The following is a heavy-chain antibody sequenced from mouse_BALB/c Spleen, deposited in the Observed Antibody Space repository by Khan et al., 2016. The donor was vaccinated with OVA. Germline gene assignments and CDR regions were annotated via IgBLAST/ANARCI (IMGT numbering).Heavy chain of an antibody. CDR2: IYWDDEK. Sequence: QVTLKESGPGILQSSQTLSLTCSFSGFSLSTSGMGLSWIRPPSGKGLEWLAHIYWDDEKRSNPSLRSRLTISKDTSRNQVFLRIPRCDTADTATCYCIRNRHAYDPCFAYWGQGTWVTVSS. D-gene: IGHD2-2*01. CDR3: IRNRHAYDPCFAY. J-gene: IGHJ3*01. V-gene: IGHV8-12*01. CDR1: GFSLSTSGMG.